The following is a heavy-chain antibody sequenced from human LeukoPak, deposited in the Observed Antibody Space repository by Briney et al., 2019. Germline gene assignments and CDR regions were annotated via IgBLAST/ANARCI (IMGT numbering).Heavy chain of an antibody. Sequence: PSETLSLTCTVSGGSISSDYWSWIRQSPGKGLEWIAYINFDGRTNHNPSLNSRVTISVDTSKNQVSLKLNSVTAADTAVYYCARHISSGGTYAHFDYWGQGTQVTVSS. D-gene: IGHD1-26*01. V-gene: IGHV4-59*08. CDR3: ARHISSGGTYAHFDY. J-gene: IGHJ4*02. CDR2: INFDGRT. CDR1: GGSISSDY.